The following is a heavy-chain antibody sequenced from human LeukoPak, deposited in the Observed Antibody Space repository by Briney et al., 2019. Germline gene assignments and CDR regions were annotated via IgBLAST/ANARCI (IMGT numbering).Heavy chain of an antibody. CDR2: ISGSGGST. Sequence: GGSLRLSCAASGFIFSNSAMSWVRQAPGKGLEWVSAISGSGGSTYYADSVKGRFTISRDNSKNTLYLQMNSLRAEDTAVYYCAKGDTAMAPFDYWGQGTLVTVSS. D-gene: IGHD5-18*01. CDR3: AKGDTAMAPFDY. J-gene: IGHJ4*02. CDR1: GFIFSNSA. V-gene: IGHV3-23*01.